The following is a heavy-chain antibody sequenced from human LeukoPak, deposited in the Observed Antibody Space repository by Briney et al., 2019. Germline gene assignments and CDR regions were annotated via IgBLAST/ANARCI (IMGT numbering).Heavy chain of an antibody. J-gene: IGHJ4*02. CDR3: ARLHGYCSSTSCPYRDYFDY. CDR2: IXPGDSDT. Sequence: IXPGDSDTRYSPSLQGQVTISADKSISTAYLQWSNLKASDTAMYYCARLHGYCSSTSCPYRDYFDYWGQGTLVTVSS. V-gene: IGHV5-51*01. D-gene: IGHD2-2*01.